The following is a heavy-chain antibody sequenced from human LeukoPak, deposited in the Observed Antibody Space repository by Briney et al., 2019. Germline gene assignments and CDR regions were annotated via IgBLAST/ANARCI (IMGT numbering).Heavy chain of an antibody. D-gene: IGHD6-13*01. CDR3: AKGSSWYYFDY. Sequence: GGSLRLSCAASGFTFSSYSMNWVRQAPGKGLEWISYISSGSSTIYYADSVKGRFTISRDNAKNSLYLQMNSLRAEDTAVYYCAKGSSWYYFDYWGQGTLVTVSS. CDR2: ISSGSSTI. J-gene: IGHJ4*02. CDR1: GFTFSSYS. V-gene: IGHV3-48*01.